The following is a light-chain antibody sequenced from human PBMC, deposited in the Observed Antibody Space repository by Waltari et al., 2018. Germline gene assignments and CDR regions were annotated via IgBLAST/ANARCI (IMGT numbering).Light chain of an antibody. Sequence: DIVVTQSPDSLAVSLGERATINCKSSQSLLHTNNKNYLAWYQLRPGQPPKLLIYWAPTRESGVPGRFSGSGSGTDFTLTISGLQAEDVAVYYCQQYYSTPWTFGQGTKVEIK. J-gene: IGKJ1*01. V-gene: IGKV4-1*01. CDR3: QQYYSTPWT. CDR2: WAP. CDR1: QSLLHTNNKNY.